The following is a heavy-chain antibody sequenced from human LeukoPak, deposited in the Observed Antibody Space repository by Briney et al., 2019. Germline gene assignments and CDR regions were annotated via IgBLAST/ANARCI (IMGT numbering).Heavy chain of an antibody. CDR3: ARVQGGATTDY. CDR1: GFTFSSYS. CDR2: ISSSSSTI. V-gene: IGHV3-48*01. D-gene: IGHD5-12*01. J-gene: IGHJ4*02. Sequence: PGGSLRLSRAASGFTFSSYSMNWVRQAPGKGLEWVSYISSSSSTIYYADSVKGRFTISRDNAKNSLYLQMNSLRAEDTAVYYCARVQGGATTDYWGQGTLVTVSS.